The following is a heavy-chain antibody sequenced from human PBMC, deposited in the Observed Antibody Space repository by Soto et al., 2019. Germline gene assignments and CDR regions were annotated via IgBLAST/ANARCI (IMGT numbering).Heavy chain of an antibody. CDR3: AAVLAYQLVYFDN. Sequence: QVQLEQSGADIKKPGSSVKVSCKTSGGIFFTHAVSWVRQAPGQGLEWVGGIIPLFGSPQYAQKFQDRVSITADESTSTVYMELSSLRSEDTSVFYCAAVLAYQLVYFDNWGQGTLITVSS. J-gene: IGHJ4*02. CDR2: IIPLFGSP. D-gene: IGHD6-13*01. V-gene: IGHV1-69*01. CDR1: GGIFFTHA.